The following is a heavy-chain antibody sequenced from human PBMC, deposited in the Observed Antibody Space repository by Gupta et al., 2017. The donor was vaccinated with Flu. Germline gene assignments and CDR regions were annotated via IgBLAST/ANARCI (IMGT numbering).Heavy chain of an antibody. CDR3: ARLSCRGCLGMDV. Sequence: NWVRQAPGKGLEWVSYISSSSSTIYYADSVKGRFTISRDNAKNSLYLQMNSLRDEDTAVYYCARLSCRGCLGMDVWGQGTTVTVSS. V-gene: IGHV3-48*02. CDR2: ISSSSSTI. J-gene: IGHJ6*02. D-gene: IGHD2-15*01.